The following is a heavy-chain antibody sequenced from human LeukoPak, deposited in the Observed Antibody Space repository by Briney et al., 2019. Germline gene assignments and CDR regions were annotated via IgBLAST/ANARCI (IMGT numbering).Heavy chain of an antibody. V-gene: IGHV1-46*01. CDR1: GYTFTNYY. CDR2: INPSGGST. Sequence: GASVKVSCKASGYTFTNYYMHWVRQAPGQGLEWMGIINPSGGSTSYAQKFQGRVTMTRDTSTSTVYMELSSLRSEDTAVYYCARASSGWHSDYWGQGTLVTVTS. CDR3: ARASSGWHSDY. J-gene: IGHJ4*02. D-gene: IGHD6-19*01.